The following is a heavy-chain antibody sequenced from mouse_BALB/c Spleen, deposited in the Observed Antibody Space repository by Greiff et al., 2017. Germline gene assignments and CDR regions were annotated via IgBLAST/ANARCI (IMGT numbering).Heavy chain of an antibody. CDR1: GFSLTGYG. V-gene: IGHV2-6-7*01. CDR3: ARDLQGTSYAMDY. D-gene: IGHD2-14*01. CDR2: IWGDGST. Sequence: VKLMESGPGLVAPSQSLSITCTASGFSLTGYGVNWVRQPPGKGLEWLGMIWGDGSTDYNSALKSRLSISKDNSKSQVFLKMNSLQTDDTARYYCARDLQGTSYAMDYWGQGTSVTVSS. J-gene: IGHJ4*01.